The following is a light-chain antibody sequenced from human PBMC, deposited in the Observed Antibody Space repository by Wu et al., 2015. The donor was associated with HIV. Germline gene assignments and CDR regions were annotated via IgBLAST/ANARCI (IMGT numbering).Light chain of an antibody. Sequence: DIQMTQSPSSVSASVGDRVTITCRASQGISDLLAWYQQKPGKAPKLLIYAASTLQTGVPSRFSGSGTGTHFSLTISSLQPEDVATYFCQQGISFPRTFGGGTKVEIK. V-gene: IGKV1-12*01. J-gene: IGKJ4*01. CDR1: QGISDL. CDR3: QQGISFPRT. CDR2: AAS.